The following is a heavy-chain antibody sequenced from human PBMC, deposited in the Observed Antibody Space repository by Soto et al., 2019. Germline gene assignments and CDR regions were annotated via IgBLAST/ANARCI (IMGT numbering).Heavy chain of an antibody. CDR3: ARAYCGGDCYPSGDAFDI. CDR1: GGSIKSGDYS. V-gene: IGHV4-30-2*01. D-gene: IGHD2-21*02. J-gene: IGHJ3*02. CDR2: IYHTGTT. Sequence: SETQSLTSTVSGGSIKSGDYSWTWIRQPPGKGLEWIGYIYHTGTTYYNMSLKSRVTISVDRSKNQFSLKLSSVTAADTAVYYCARAYCGGDCYPSGDAFDIWGQGTMVTVSS.